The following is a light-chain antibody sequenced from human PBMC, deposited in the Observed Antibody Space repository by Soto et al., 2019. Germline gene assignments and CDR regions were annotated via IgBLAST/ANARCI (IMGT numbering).Light chain of an antibody. Sequence: EIVMTQSPATLSVSPGERATLSCRASKSVSSNLAWYQQKPGQAPRLLIFDASSRATGIPASFSGSGSGTEFTLTISSLQSEDFAVYYCHQYNSWPQTFGQGTKVEIK. J-gene: IGKJ1*01. CDR3: HQYNSWPQT. V-gene: IGKV3-15*01. CDR2: DAS. CDR1: KSVSSN.